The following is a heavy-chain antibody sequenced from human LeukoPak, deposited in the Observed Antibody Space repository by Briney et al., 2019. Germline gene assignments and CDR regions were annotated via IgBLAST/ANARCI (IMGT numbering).Heavy chain of an antibody. CDR1: GASIARDGYY. CDR2: IYYSGNS. J-gene: IGHJ4*02. D-gene: IGHD4-17*01. CDR3: ARDSHGDYDMYFDS. V-gene: IGHV4-30-4*08. Sequence: SQTLSLTCTVSGASIARDGYYWSWIRQPPGKGLEWIGYIYYSGNSYYHPSLKSRVTISIDTSKNQFSLRLNSVTAADTAVYYCARDSHGDYDMYFDSWGQGTLVTVSS.